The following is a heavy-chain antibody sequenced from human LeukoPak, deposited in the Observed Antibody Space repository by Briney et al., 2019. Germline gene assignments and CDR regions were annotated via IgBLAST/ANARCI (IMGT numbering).Heavy chain of an antibody. CDR2: IYYSGST. CDR1: GGSISSYY. CDR3: ASLTTADAFDI. Sequence: PSETLPLTCTVSGGSISSYYWSWIRQPPGKGLEWIGYIYYSGSTNYNPSLKSRVTISVDTSKNQFSLKVSSVTAADTAVYYCASLTTADAFDIWGQGTMVTVSS. V-gene: IGHV4-59*01. D-gene: IGHD3-22*01. J-gene: IGHJ3*02.